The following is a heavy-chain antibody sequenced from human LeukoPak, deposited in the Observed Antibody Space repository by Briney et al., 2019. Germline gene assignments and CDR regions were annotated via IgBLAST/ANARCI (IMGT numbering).Heavy chain of an antibody. CDR2: ISGSGGNT. CDR1: EFTFSSYA. Sequence: GGSLRLSCAASEFTFSSYAMSWVRQAPGKGLEWVSAISGSGGNTFYADSVKGRFTISRDNSKNTLYLQMNSLKTEDIAVYYCTTGVLVKYSSGWYVERYFRHWGTGTLVTV. D-gene: IGHD6-19*01. J-gene: IGHJ1*01. CDR3: TTGVLVKYSSGWYVERYFRH. V-gene: IGHV3-23*01.